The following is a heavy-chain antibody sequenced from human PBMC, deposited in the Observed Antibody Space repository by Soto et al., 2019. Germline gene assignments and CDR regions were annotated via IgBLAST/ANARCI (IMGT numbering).Heavy chain of an antibody. D-gene: IGHD3-16*01. CDR2: IYWDDDQ. J-gene: IGHJ5*02. V-gene: IGHV2-5*02. Sequence: QITLKESGPTLVKPTQTLTLTCTFSGFSLTTRGVGVGWIRQPPGKALECLALIYWDDDQRYSPSLQSRLSLXKXTYXNQVVLTMTNVDPVDTATYYCAHIPNYYQYDWFDPWGQGTLVSVSS. CDR1: GFSLTTRGVG. CDR3: AHIPNYYQYDWFDP.